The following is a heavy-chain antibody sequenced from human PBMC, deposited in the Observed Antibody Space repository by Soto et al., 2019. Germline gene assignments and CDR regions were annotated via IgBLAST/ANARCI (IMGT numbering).Heavy chain of an antibody. Sequence: EVQLVESGGDLVQPGESLRLSCAASGFTFSDYWMSWVRQAPGKGLEWVANIKLDGSEDYYVDSVKGRFTISRDNAKDSLYLQMNSLGAEDTAVYYCARHCGGRGYFYVWGRGTLVTVSS. CDR2: IKLDGSED. CDR1: GFTFSDYW. CDR3: ARHCGGRGYFYV. V-gene: IGHV3-7*04. J-gene: IGHJ2*01. D-gene: IGHD1-26*01.